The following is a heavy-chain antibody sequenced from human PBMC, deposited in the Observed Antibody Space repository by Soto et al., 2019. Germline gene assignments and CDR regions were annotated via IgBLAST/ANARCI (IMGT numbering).Heavy chain of an antibody. CDR3: SNDHHHSSGSIDY. CDR1: GFTFSSYA. V-gene: IGHV3-23*01. D-gene: IGHD3-22*01. Sequence: PGGSLRLSCAASGFTFSSYAMSWVRQAPGKGLEWVSAISGSGGSTYYADSVKGRFTISRDDSKNTAYLQMNSLKTEDTAVYYCSNDHHHSSGSIDYWGQGTLVTVSS. J-gene: IGHJ4*02. CDR2: ISGSGGST.